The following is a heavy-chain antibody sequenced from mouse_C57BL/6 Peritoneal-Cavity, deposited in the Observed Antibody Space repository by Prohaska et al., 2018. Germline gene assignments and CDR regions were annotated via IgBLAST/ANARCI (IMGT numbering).Heavy chain of an antibody. CDR2: INPYNGGT. CDR3: ASYYGSSHFDY. V-gene: IGHV1-19*01. Sequence: EVQLQQSGPVLVKPGASVKMSCKASGYTFPDYYMNWVKQSHGKSLEWIGVINPYNGGTSYNQKFKGKATVTVDKSSSTAYMELNSLTSEDSAVYYCASYYGSSHFDYWGQGTTLTVSS. J-gene: IGHJ2*01. CDR1: GYTFPDYY. D-gene: IGHD1-1*01.